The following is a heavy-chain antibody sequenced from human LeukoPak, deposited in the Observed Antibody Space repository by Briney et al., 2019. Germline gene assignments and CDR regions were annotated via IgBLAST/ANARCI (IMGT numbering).Heavy chain of an antibody. CDR2: IRDNGSTR. CDR1: GFSFSRYG. V-gene: IGHV3-30*02. Sequence: PGGSLRLSCAASGFSFSRYGLHWVRQAPGKGLEWMAFIRDNGSTRYYADSVKGRFTVSRDNSKNTLYLQMNSLRAEDTAVYYCARDIYGYFDLWGRGTLVTVSS. D-gene: IGHD3-16*01. J-gene: IGHJ2*01. CDR3: ARDIYGYFDL.